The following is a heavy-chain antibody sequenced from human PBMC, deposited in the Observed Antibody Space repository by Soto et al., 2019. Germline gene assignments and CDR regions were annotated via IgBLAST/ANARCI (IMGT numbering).Heavy chain of an antibody. J-gene: IGHJ5*02. CDR2: IIPILGIA. CDR1: GGTFSSYT. Sequence: QVQLVQSGAEVKKPGSSVKVSCKASGGTFSSYTISWVRQAPGQGLEWMGRIIPILGIANYAQKFQGRVTITADKSTSTAYMELSSLGSEDTAVYYCARVGRVRLERGGWFDPWGQGTLVTVSS. CDR3: ARVGRVRLERGGWFDP. D-gene: IGHD1-1*01. V-gene: IGHV1-69*02.